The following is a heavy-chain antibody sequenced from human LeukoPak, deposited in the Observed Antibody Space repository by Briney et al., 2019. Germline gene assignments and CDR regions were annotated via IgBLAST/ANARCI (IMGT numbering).Heavy chain of an antibody. J-gene: IGHJ5*02. V-gene: IGHV4-4*09. CDR1: GGSISSYY. Sequence: SETLSLTCTVSGGSISSYYWSWIRQPPGKGLEWIGYIYTSGSTNYNPSLKSRATISVDTSKNQFSLKLSSVTAADTAVYYCARATDGGYCSSTSCYTVNWFDPWGQGTLVTVSS. CDR2: IYTSGST. D-gene: IGHD2-2*02. CDR3: ARATDGGYCSSTSCYTVNWFDP.